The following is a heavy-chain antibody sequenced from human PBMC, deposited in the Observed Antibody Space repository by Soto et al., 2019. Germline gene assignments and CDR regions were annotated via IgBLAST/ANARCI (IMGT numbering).Heavy chain of an antibody. CDR2: ISAYNGNT. D-gene: IGHD3-10*01. Sequence: ASVTVSCRASVYTFTSYGVTWVREAPEQGLEWMGWISAYNGNTNYAQKPQGTVTMTTDTSTSTDYVELRGRGSADTAVYYCARDRVMFRSSGSGFDYWGQGALVT. V-gene: IGHV1-18*01. CDR1: VYTFTSYG. J-gene: IGHJ4*02. CDR3: ARDRVMFRSSGSGFDY.